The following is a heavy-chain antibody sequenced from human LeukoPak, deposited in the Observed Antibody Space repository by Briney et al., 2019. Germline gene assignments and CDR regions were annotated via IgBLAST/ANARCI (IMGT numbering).Heavy chain of an antibody. CDR1: GLSLCHIY. CDR3: ARDPSRELYYFD. CDR2: IYSGGSV. J-gene: IGHJ4*01. Sequence: GVSVRLSCGPSGLSLCHIYVMGVPEAPGRGVEGVSGIYSGGSVYYAASLKGRFTISRDKSTNTLYLQINSLRAEETGVYFCARDPSRELYYFD. D-gene: IGHD1-7*01. V-gene: IGHV3-53*01.